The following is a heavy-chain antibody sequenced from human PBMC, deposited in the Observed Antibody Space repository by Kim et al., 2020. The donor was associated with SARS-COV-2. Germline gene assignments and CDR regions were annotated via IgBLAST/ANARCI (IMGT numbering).Heavy chain of an antibody. J-gene: IGHJ6*02. CDR3: ARAPMVRVGSSYFYGMDV. D-gene: IGHD3-10*01. Sequence: GGSLRLSCAASGFTFGDYALHWVRQGPGKGLEWVSSISRNGASIGYADSVKGRFTISRDNAKKSLYLQMSSLRAEDTALYFCARAPMVRVGSSYFYGMDVWSQGTAVTVSS. CDR2: ISRNGASI. CDR1: GFTFGDYA. V-gene: IGHV3-9*01.